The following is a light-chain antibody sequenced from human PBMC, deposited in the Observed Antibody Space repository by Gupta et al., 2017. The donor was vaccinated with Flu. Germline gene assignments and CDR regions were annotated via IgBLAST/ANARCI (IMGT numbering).Light chain of an antibody. CDR1: QSLLYSNGYNY. CDR2: LGS. V-gene: IGKV2-28*01. Sequence: DIVMTQSPLSLPVTPGEPASISCRSSQSLLYSNGYNYLDWYLQKPGQSPQLLIYLGSNRASGVPDRFSGSGSGTDCTLKISRVEAEDVGVYYCRQALQTPKTFGQGTKVEIK. J-gene: IGKJ1*01. CDR3: RQALQTPKT.